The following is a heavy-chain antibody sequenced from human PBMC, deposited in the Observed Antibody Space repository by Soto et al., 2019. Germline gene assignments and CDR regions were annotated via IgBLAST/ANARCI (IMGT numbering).Heavy chain of an antibody. CDR2: ISYDGSNK. CDR3: ARDSIVAGYSDYYYYGMDV. D-gene: IGHD2-21*01. V-gene: IGHV3-30-3*01. Sequence: PGGSLRLSCAASGFTFSSYAMHWVRQAPGKGLEWVAVISYDGSNKYYADSVKGRFTISRDNSKNTLYLQMNSLRAEDTAVYYCARDSIVAGYSDYYYYGMDVWGQGTTVTVSS. CDR1: GFTFSSYA. J-gene: IGHJ6*02.